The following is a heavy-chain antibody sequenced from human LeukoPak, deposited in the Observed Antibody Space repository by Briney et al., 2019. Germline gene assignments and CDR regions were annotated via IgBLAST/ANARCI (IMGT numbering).Heavy chain of an antibody. CDR3: ARGIRIAVAGNIDY. Sequence: PGRSLILSCAASGFTFSSYAIHWVRQAPAKGLEWVAAISYDGSNKNYADSVKGRFTISRDNSKNTLYLQMNSLSAEDTAVYYCARGIRIAVAGNIDYWGQGTLVTVSS. CDR2: ISYDGSNK. J-gene: IGHJ4*02. CDR1: GFTFSSYA. D-gene: IGHD6-19*01. V-gene: IGHV3-30*04.